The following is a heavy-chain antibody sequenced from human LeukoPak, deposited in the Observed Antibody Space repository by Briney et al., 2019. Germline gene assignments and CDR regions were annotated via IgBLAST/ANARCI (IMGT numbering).Heavy chain of an antibody. CDR3: ARERIAARNWFDP. D-gene: IGHD6-6*01. CDR2: IIPIFGTA. J-gene: IGHJ5*02. CDR1: GGTFSSYA. Sequence: GASVKVSCKASGGTFSSYAISWVRQAPGQGLEWMGGIIPIFGTANYAQKFQGRVTITADKSTSTAYMELSSLRSEDTAVYYCARERIAARNWFDPWGQGTLVTVSS. V-gene: IGHV1-69*06.